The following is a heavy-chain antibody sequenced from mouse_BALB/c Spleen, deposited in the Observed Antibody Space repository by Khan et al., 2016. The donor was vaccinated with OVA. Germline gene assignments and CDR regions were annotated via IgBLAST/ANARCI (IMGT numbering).Heavy chain of an antibody. V-gene: IGHV1S137*01. J-gene: IGHJ4*01. CDR3: ARNYYGTRNAMDY. Sequence: QVQLQQSGAELVRPGVSVKISCKGSGYTFTDYAMHWVKQSQTKSLEWIGVISTYYDDASYNQKFKDKATMTVDISSSTAFLELARLTSEDSAIYYLARNYYGTRNAMDYWGQGTSVTVSS. D-gene: IGHD1-1*01. CDR2: ISTYYDDA. CDR1: GYTFTDYA.